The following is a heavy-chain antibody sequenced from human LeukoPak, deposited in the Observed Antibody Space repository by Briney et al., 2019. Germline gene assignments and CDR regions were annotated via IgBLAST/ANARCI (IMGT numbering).Heavy chain of an antibody. CDR1: GDSVSSNSAA. Sequence: SQTLSLTCAISGDSVSSNSAAWNWIRQSPSRGLEWLGRTYYRSKWYNDYAVSVKSRITINPDTSKNQFYLQLNSVTPEDTAVYYCARDGARIAAAGSYYGMDVWGQGTTVTVSS. CDR3: ARDGARIAAAGSYYGMDV. V-gene: IGHV6-1*01. D-gene: IGHD6-13*01. CDR2: TYYRSKWYN. J-gene: IGHJ6*02.